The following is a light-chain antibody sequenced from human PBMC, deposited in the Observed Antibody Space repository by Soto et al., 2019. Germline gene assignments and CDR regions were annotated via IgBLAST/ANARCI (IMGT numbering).Light chain of an antibody. CDR1: QDISNY. Sequence: DIQMTQSPSSLSASVGDRVTITCQASQDISNYLNWYQQKPGKGPKLLIYDASNLETGVPSRFSGSGSGTDFTFTISSLHPEDIATYYCQQYDNLPLTFGGGTKVDIK. CDR2: DAS. V-gene: IGKV1-33*01. J-gene: IGKJ4*01. CDR3: QQYDNLPLT.